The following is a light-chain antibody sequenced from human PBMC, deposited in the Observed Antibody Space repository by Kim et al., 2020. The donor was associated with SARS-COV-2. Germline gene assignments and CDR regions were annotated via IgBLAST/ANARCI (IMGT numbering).Light chain of an antibody. V-gene: IGLV3-1*01. CDR3: QAWDSSTYVV. CDR1: KLGDKY. J-gene: IGLJ2*01. Sequence: VSPGQTASITCSGDKLGDKYACWYQQKPGQSPVLVIYQDSKRPSGIPERFSGSNSGNTATLTISGTQAMDEADYYCQAWDSSTYVVFGGGTKLTVL. CDR2: QDS.